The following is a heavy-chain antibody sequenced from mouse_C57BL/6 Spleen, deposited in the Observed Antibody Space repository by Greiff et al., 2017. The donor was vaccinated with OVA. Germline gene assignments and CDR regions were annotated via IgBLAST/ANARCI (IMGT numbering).Heavy chain of an antibody. CDR2: IHPSDSDT. D-gene: IGHD4-1*01. CDR1: GYTFTSYW. Sequence: QVQLKQPGAELVKPGASVKVSCKASGYTFTSYWMHWVKQRPGQGLEWIGRIHPSDSDTNYNQKFKGKATLTVDKSSSTAYMQLSSLTSEDSAVYYCAISWDGYAMDYWGQGTSVTVSS. CDR3: AISWDGYAMDY. V-gene: IGHV1-74*01. J-gene: IGHJ4*01.